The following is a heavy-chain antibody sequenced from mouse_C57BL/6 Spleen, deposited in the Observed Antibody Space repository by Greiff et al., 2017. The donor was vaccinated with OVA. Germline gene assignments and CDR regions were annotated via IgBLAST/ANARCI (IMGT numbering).Heavy chain of an antibody. D-gene: IGHD2-12*01. CDR2: ISSGSSTI. CDR3: ARLFTTTSYAMDY. V-gene: IGHV5-17*01. CDR1: GFTFSDYG. J-gene: IGHJ4*01. Sequence: EVQVVESGGGLVKPGGSLKLSCAASGFTFSDYGMHWVRQAPEKGLEWVAYISSGSSTIYYADTVKGRFTISRDNAKNTLFLQMTSLRSEDTAMYYCARLFTTTSYAMDYWGQGTSVTVSS.